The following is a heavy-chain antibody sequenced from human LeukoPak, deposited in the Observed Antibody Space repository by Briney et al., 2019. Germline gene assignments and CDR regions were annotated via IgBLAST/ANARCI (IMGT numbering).Heavy chain of an antibody. Sequence: GGSLRLSCAASGFTFSSYGMNWVRQAPGKGLEWVSYISSSSSTIYYADSVKGRFTISRDNAKNSLYLQMNSLRAEDTAVYYCARENVGYCSGGSCENYYFDYWGQGTLVTVSS. J-gene: IGHJ4*02. V-gene: IGHV3-48*01. CDR1: GFTFSSYG. D-gene: IGHD2-15*01. CDR2: ISSSSSTI. CDR3: ARENVGYCSGGSCENYYFDY.